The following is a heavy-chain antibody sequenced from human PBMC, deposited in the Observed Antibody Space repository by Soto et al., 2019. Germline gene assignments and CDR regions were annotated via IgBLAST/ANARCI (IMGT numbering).Heavy chain of an antibody. CDR1: GYTFTSYG. J-gene: IGHJ6*02. CDR2: ISAYNGNT. V-gene: IGHV1-18*01. Sequence: ASVKVSCTASGYTFTSYGISWVRQAPGQGLEWMGWISAYNGNTNYAQKLQGRVTMTTDTSTSTAYMELRSLRSDDTAVYYCARAGPSWTQRGTPKYYYYYGMDVWGQGTPVTVSS. CDR3: ARAGPSWTQRGTPKYYYYYGMDV. D-gene: IGHD2-15*01.